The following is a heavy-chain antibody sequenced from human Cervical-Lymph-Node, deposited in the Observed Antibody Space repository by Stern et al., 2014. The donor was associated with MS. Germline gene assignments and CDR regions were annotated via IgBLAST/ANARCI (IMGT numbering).Heavy chain of an antibody. V-gene: IGHV3-11*01. Sequence: VQLVESGGGLVKPGGSLRLSCAASGFTFSNSYMTWIRQAPGKGLEWISYISPTGDTIYYADSVKDRFTISRDNAQHSLYLQMNSLRAEDTAVYYCARERGASSWHDYWGQGTLVTVSS. CDR1: GFTFSNSY. J-gene: IGHJ4*02. CDR2: ISPTGDTI. D-gene: IGHD6-13*01. CDR3: ARERGASSWHDY.